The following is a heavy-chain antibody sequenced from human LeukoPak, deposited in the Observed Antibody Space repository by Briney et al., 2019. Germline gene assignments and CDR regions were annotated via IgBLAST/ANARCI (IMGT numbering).Heavy chain of an antibody. V-gene: IGHV3-43*02. Sequence: AGSLSFSCAASGFTFDDYAMHRLRQAPGKGLKWVSLISGDGSSTYYADSVKGRFTISRDNSKNSLYLQMNSLRTEDTALYYCAKVLNRRDGSLDYWGQGTLVTVSS. J-gene: IGHJ4*02. CDR1: GFTFDDYA. CDR3: AKVLNRRDGSLDY. CDR2: ISGDGSST. D-gene: IGHD5-24*01.